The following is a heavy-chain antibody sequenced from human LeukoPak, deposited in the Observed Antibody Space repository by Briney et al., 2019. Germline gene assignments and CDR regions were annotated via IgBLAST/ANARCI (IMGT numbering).Heavy chain of an antibody. CDR1: GFTSSSYA. D-gene: IGHD3-22*01. V-gene: IGHV3-30*04. CDR2: ISYDGSNK. Sequence: PGGSLRLSCAASGFTSSSYATHWVRQAPGKGLEWVAVISYDGSNKYYADSVKGRFTISRDNSKNTLYLQMNSLRAEDTAVYYCARDVVGDSSGYPSDYWGQGTLVTASS. J-gene: IGHJ4*02. CDR3: ARDVVGDSSGYPSDY.